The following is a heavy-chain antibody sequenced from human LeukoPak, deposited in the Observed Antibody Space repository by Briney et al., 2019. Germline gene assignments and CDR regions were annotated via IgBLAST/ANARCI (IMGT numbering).Heavy chain of an antibody. V-gene: IGHV1-69*05. CDR1: GGTFSSYA. CDR2: IIPIFGTA. J-gene: IGHJ4*02. Sequence: GSSVKVSCKASGGTFSSYAISWVRQAPGQGLEWMGRIIPIFGTANYAQKFQGRVTITTDESTSTAYMELSSLRSKDTAVYYCASRGGYGGNSEVFDYWGQGTLVTVSS. D-gene: IGHD4-23*01. CDR3: ASRGGYGGNSEVFDY.